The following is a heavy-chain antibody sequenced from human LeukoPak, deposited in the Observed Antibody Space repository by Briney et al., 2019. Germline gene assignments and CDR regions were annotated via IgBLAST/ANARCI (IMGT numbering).Heavy chain of an antibody. V-gene: IGHV3-23*01. CDR1: GFTLSSYA. CDR3: AKDSSGYYSFDY. CDR2: ISGSGGST. J-gene: IGHJ4*02. Sequence: PGGSLRLSCAASGFTLSSYAMSWVRQAPGEGLEWVSAISGSGGSTYYADSVKGRFTISRDNSKNTLYLQMNSLRAEDTAVYYCAKDSSGYYSFDYWGQGTLVTVFS. D-gene: IGHD3-22*01.